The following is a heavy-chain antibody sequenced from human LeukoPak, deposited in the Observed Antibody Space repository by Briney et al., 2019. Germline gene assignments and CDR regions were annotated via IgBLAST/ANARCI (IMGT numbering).Heavy chain of an antibody. CDR3: AKDYAVGSIDY. CDR2: IYSGGST. J-gene: IGHJ4*02. D-gene: IGHD3-16*01. Sequence: GGSLRLSCAASGFTVSSNYMSWVRQAPGKGLEWVSVIYSGGSTYYADSLRGRFTISRDNSKNTVSLQMESLRAEDTALYYCAKDYAVGSIDYWGQGTLVTVSS. CDR1: GFTVSSNY. V-gene: IGHV3-53*01.